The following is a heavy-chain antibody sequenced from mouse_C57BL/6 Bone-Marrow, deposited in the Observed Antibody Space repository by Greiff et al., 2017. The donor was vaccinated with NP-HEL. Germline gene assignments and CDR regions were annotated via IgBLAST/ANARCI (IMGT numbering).Heavy chain of an antibody. CDR2: ISYSGST. CDR1: GYSITSGYD. J-gene: IGHJ3*01. Sequence: DVKLQESGPGMVKPSQSLSLTCTVTGYSITSGYDWHWIRHFPGNKLEWMGYISYSGSTNYNPSLKSRISITHDTSKNHFFLKLNSVTTEDTATYYCAREGAGTGFAYWGQGTLVTVSA. CDR3: AREGAGTGFAY. D-gene: IGHD4-1*01. V-gene: IGHV3-1*01.